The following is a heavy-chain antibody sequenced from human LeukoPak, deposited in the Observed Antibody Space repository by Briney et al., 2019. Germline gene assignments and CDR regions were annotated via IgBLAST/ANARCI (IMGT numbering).Heavy chain of an antibody. CDR3: AKDMATIQAPYYYYYMDV. J-gene: IGHJ6*03. CDR1: GFTFDDYA. V-gene: IGHV3-9*01. CDR2: ISWNSGSI. Sequence: GRSLRLSCAASGFTFDDYAMHWVRQAPGKGLEWVSGISWNSGSIGYADSVKGRFTISRDNAKNSLYLQMNSLRAEDTALYYCAKDMATIQAPYYYYYMDVWGKGTTVTVSS. D-gene: IGHD5-12*01.